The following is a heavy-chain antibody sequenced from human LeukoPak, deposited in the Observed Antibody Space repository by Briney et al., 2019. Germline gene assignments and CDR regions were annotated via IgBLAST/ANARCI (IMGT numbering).Heavy chain of an antibody. Sequence: GGSLRLSCAASGFTFSSYAMSWVRQAPGKGLEWVSALTGSGRITHYADSVRGRFTIASDNAKDTLYLLMNSLRAEDTAIYYCARMYTGSSSFDYWGQGTLVTVS. CDR1: GFTFSSYA. J-gene: IGHJ4*02. CDR3: ARMYTGSSSFDY. V-gene: IGHV3-23*01. D-gene: IGHD6-6*01. CDR2: LTGSGRIT.